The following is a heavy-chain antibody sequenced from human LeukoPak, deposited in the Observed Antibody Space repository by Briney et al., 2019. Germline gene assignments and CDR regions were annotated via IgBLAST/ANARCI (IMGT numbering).Heavy chain of an antibody. D-gene: IGHD4-17*01. J-gene: IGHJ4*02. CDR2: ISYDGSNK. V-gene: IGHV3-30*03. CDR1: GFTFSSYG. CDR3: ARAHYGDYFFDY. Sequence: PGRSLRLSCAASGFTFSSYGMHWVRQAPGKGLEWVAVISYDGSNKYYADSVKGRFTISRDNAKNSLYLQMNSLRAEDTAVYYCARAHYGDYFFDYWGQGTLVTVSS.